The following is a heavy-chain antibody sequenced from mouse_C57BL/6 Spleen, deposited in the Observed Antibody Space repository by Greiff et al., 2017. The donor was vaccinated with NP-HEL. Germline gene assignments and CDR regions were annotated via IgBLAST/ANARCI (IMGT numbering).Heavy chain of an antibody. CDR3: ARESYYGSSYGNFDY. Sequence: EVQLHQSGPGLVKPSQSLSLTCSVTGYSITSGYYWNWIRQFPGNKLEWMGYISYDGSNNYNPSLKNRISITRDTSKNQFFLKLNSVTTEDTATYYCARESYYGSSYGNFDYWGQGTTLIVSS. CDR1: GYSITSGYY. V-gene: IGHV3-6*01. J-gene: IGHJ2*01. CDR2: ISYDGSN. D-gene: IGHD1-1*01.